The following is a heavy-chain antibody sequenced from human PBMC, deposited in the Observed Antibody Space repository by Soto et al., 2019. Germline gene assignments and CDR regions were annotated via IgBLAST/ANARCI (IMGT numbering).Heavy chain of an antibody. Sequence: PGGSLRLSCAASGFTVSSNYMSWVRQAPGKGLEWVSVIYSGGSTYYADSVKGRFTISRDNSKNTLYLQMNSLRAEDTAVYYCASTEYYYDSSGYADAFDIWGQGTMVTVS. CDR1: GFTVSSNY. D-gene: IGHD3-22*01. J-gene: IGHJ3*02. V-gene: IGHV3-53*01. CDR2: IYSGGST. CDR3: ASTEYYYDSSGYADAFDI.